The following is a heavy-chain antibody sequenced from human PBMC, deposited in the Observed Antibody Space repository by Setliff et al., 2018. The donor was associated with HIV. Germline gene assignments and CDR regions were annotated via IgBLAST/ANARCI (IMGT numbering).Heavy chain of an antibody. V-gene: IGHV4-39*01. CDR3: ARIVRWELVATSTFFYYYMDV. CDR1: GGSISSSSYY. CDR2: IYYTGST. J-gene: IGHJ6*03. D-gene: IGHD1-26*01. Sequence: SETLSLTCTVSGGSISSSSYYWAWIRQPPGKGLEYIGNIYYTGSTHHNPSLESRVATSVDTSKNQFSLKLSSVTAADTAVYYCARIVRWELVATSTFFYYYMDVWGKGTTVTVSS.